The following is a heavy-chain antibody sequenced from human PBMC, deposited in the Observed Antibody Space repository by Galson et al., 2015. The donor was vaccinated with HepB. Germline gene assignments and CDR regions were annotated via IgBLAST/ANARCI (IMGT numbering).Heavy chain of an antibody. CDR3: ARDGYSSSWYVRYFDL. V-gene: IGHV3-66*01. CDR1: GFTVSNNY. J-gene: IGHJ2*01. CDR2: IYSGGST. D-gene: IGHD6-13*01. Sequence: SLRLSCAASGFTVSNNYMSWVRQAPGKGLEWVSVIYSGGSTYYADSVKGRLTISRDNSKNTLYLQVNSLRAEDTAVYYCARDGYSSSWYVRYFDLWGRGTLVTVSS.